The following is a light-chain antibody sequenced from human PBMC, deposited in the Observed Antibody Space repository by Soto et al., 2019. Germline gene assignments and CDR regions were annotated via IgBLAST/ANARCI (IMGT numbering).Light chain of an antibody. CDR2: VNN. Sequence: QSVLTQPPSVSGAPGQRVTISCTGSSANIGAGYDVHWYQQLPGTAPKLLIYVNNNRPSGVPDRFSGSKSGTSASLVITGLQAEDEADYYCQSYDSSLSASVFGGGTKVTVL. V-gene: IGLV1-40*01. CDR3: QSYDSSLSASV. J-gene: IGLJ3*02. CDR1: SANIGAGYD.